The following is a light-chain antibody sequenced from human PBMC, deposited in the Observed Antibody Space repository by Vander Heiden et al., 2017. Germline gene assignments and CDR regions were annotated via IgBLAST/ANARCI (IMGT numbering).Light chain of an antibody. Sequence: DIQLTQSPSFLSASVGDRVTITCRASQSIRTWLAWHQQKPGKAPKLLIYKASDLESGVPSRFSGSGSGTEFTLTISSLQPDDFASYYCQQYNSYPYTFGQGTKLEIK. J-gene: IGKJ2*01. CDR3: QQYNSYPYT. CDR1: QSIRTW. CDR2: KAS. V-gene: IGKV1-5*03.